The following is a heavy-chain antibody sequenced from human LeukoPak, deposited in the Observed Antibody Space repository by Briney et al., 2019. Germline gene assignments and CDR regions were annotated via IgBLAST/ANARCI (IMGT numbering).Heavy chain of an antibody. V-gene: IGHV3-49*03. D-gene: IGHD3-3*01. Sequence: GGSLRLSCTASGFTFGDYAMSWLRQAPGKGLEWVGFIRSKAYGGTTEYAASVKGRFTISRDDSKSIAYLQMNSLKTEDTAVYYCTRVGLRFLEWLPYYFDYWGQGTLVTVSS. CDR2: IRSKAYGGTT. CDR3: TRVGLRFLEWLPYYFDY. CDR1: GFTFGDYA. J-gene: IGHJ4*02.